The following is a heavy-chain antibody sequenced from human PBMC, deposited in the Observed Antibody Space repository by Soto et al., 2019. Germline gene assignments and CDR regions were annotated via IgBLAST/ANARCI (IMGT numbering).Heavy chain of an antibody. CDR3: ARDGDILTGYYGSSLDY. D-gene: IGHD3-9*01. Sequence: GGSLRLSCAASGFTFSSYGMHWVRQAPGKGLEWVANIKQDGSEKYYVDSVKGRFTISRDNAKNSLYLQMNSLRAEDTAVYYCARDGDILTGYYGSSLDYWGQGTLVTVSS. CDR1: GFTFSSYG. CDR2: IKQDGSEK. J-gene: IGHJ4*02. V-gene: IGHV3-7*01.